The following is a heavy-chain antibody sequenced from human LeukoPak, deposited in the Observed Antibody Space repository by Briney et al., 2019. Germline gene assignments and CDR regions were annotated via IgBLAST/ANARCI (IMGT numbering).Heavy chain of an antibody. CDR1: GYTFTSYG. CDR3: ARDMDSGPDFFDY. Sequence: ASVKVSCKASGYTFTSYGITWVRQAPGQGLEWMGWISAYNAYTYYAQKLQGRVTMTTDTSTSTAYMELRSLRSDDTAVYYCARDMDSGPDFFDYWGLGTLVTVSS. J-gene: IGHJ4*02. V-gene: IGHV1-18*01. D-gene: IGHD1-26*01. CDR2: ISAYNAYT.